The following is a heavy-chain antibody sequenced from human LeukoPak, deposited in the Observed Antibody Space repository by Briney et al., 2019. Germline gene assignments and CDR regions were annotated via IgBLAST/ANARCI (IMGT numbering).Heavy chain of an antibody. V-gene: IGHV1-69*13. CDR1: GGTLSRYA. D-gene: IGHD2-2*01. CDR3: ARVVTPRYCSSTSCYWKGWFDP. Sequence: SVKVSCKASGGTLSRYAISWVRQAPGQGLEWMGGIIASFGTANYAQKFQGRVTISADESTSTAYMELSSLRSEDTAVYYCARVVTPRYCSSTSCYWKGWFDPWGQGTLVIVSS. CDR2: IIASFGTA. J-gene: IGHJ5*02.